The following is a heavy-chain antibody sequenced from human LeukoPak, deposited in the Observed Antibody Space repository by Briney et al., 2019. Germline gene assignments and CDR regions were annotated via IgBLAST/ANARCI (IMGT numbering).Heavy chain of an antibody. Sequence: ASLKVSCKASGYTFTSYNITCVRQATGQGLEWRGWMNPNSVNTGYAQRLQGRVTMTRSTSISTAYMELSSLRAEDTAVNYCAIRFSRSSGSAIDYWGQGTLVTVAS. CDR2: MNPNSVNT. CDR3: AIRFSRSSGSAIDY. V-gene: IGHV1-8*01. CDR1: GYTFTSYN. D-gene: IGHD3-10*01. J-gene: IGHJ4*02.